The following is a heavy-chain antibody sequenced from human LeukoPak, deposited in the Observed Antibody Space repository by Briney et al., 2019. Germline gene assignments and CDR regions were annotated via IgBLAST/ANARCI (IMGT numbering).Heavy chain of an antibody. CDR3: ARNVVVPAAMGD. J-gene: IGHJ4*02. V-gene: IGHV4-38-2*02. D-gene: IGHD2-2*01. Sequence: PSETLSLTCTVSGSSISNNYYWGWVRQPPGKGLEWIGSIYHSGSTYYNPSLKSRVTISVDTSKNQFSLKLSSVTAADTAVYYCARNVVVPAAMGDWGQGTLVTVSS. CDR1: GSSISNNYY. CDR2: IYHSGST.